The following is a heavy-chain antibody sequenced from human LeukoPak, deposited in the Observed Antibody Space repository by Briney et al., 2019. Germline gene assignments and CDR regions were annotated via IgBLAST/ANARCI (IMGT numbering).Heavy chain of an antibody. J-gene: IGHJ4*02. CDR2: IRYDGSNK. CDR1: GFTFSSYG. D-gene: IGHD3-22*01. V-gene: IGHV3-30*02. Sequence: GGSLRLSCAASGFTFSSYGMHWVRQAPGKGLEWVAFIRYDGSNKYYADSVKGRFTISRDNSKNTLYLQMNSLRAEDTAVYYCARDPGDYYDSSGYYEDWGQGTLVTVSS. CDR3: ARDPGDYYDSSGYYED.